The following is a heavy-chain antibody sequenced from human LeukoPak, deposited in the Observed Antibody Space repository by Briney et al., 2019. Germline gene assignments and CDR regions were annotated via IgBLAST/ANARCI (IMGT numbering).Heavy chain of an antibody. D-gene: IGHD3-10*01. CDR2: ISSSCRYT. Sequence: GGSLRLSCAASGFPFSDYYMSWIRQAPGKGLEWLSYISSSCRYTHYADSVKGRFTISRDNAKNSLYLQMNSLRVEDTAVFYCARDGGSGSSFDYWGQGTLVTVSS. J-gene: IGHJ4*02. V-gene: IGHV3-11*05. CDR1: GFPFSDYY. CDR3: ARDGGSGSSFDY.